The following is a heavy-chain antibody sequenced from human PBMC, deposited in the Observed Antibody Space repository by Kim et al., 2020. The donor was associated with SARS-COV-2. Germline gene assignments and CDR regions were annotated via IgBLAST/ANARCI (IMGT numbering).Heavy chain of an antibody. CDR2: ISGSGGST. CDR3: AKEGGYCSGGSCYSGAWFDP. CDR1: GFTFSSYA. D-gene: IGHD2-15*01. J-gene: IGHJ5*02. V-gene: IGHV3-23*01. Sequence: GGSLRLSCAASGFTFSSYAMSWVRQAPGKGLEWVSAISGSGGSTYYADSVKGRFTISRDNSKNTLYLQMNSLRAEDTAVYYCAKEGGYCSGGSCYSGAWFDPWGQGTLVTVSS.